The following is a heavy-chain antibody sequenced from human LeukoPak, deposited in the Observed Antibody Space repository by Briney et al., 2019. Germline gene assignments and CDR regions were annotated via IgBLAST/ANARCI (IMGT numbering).Heavy chain of an antibody. J-gene: IGHJ4*02. V-gene: IGHV3-7*01. D-gene: IGHD1-14*01. CDR2: INPDGSQK. Sequence: QPGGSLRLSCAASGLIFNNYWMNWVRQAPGKGLEWVANINPDGSQKYYVDSVKGRFTISRDNAKNSLFLQMNNLRAEETAVYYCLTGGGYWGQGTLVTVSS. CDR3: LTGGGY. CDR1: GLIFNNYW.